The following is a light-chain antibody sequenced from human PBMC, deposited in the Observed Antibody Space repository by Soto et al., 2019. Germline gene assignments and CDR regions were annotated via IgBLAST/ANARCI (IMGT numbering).Light chain of an antibody. Sequence: QSVLAQPASVSGSPGQSITISCSGTSSDVGGYNYVSWYQHHPGKAPKLLIYEVTHRPSGVSNRFSGSKSGNTASLTISGLQAEDEAAYYCKSYTSISTWVFGGGTKLTVL. V-gene: IGLV2-14*01. CDR1: SSDVGGYNY. J-gene: IGLJ3*02. CDR2: EVT. CDR3: KSYTSISTWV.